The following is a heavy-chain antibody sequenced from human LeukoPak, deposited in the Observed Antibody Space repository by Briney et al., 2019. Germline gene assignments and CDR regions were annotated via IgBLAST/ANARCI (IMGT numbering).Heavy chain of an antibody. CDR1: GGSISSSSYY. Sequence: PSETLSLTCTVSGGSISSSSYYWGWIRQPPGKGLEWIGSIYYSGSTYYNPSLKSRVTISVDTSKNQFSLKLSSVTAADTAVYYRARHDLPYSSSWYGGRFDYWGQGTLVTVSS. D-gene: IGHD6-13*01. CDR2: IYYSGST. V-gene: IGHV4-39*01. CDR3: ARHDLPYSSSWYGGRFDY. J-gene: IGHJ4*02.